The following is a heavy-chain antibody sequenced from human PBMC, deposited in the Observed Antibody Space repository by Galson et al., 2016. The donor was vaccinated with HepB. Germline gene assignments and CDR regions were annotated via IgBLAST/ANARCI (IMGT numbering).Heavy chain of an antibody. CDR2: INWNSGTI. J-gene: IGHJ4*02. D-gene: IGHD2-21*02. Sequence: SLRLSCAASGFTFDDYGMHWVRQRPGKGLEWVSGINWNSGTIRYADSVKGRFTISRDNDQNSLYLQMNRLRVEDTALYYCAKDISLQQLTAPGNYWGQGTLVTVYS. CDR3: AKDISLQQLTAPGNY. CDR1: GFTFDDYG. V-gene: IGHV3-9*01.